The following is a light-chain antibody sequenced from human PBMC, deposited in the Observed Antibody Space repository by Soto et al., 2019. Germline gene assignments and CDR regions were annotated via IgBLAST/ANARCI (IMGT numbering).Light chain of an antibody. J-gene: IGKJ2*01. Sequence: EIVLTQSPATLSLSPGERATLSCRASQSVSSYLAWYQQKPGQAPRLLIYDASNRATGIPARFSGSGSGTDIALTISSLEPEDVAVYYFQQRSNWPPYTFGQGTKLEIK. CDR1: QSVSSY. V-gene: IGKV3-11*01. CDR3: QQRSNWPPYT. CDR2: DAS.